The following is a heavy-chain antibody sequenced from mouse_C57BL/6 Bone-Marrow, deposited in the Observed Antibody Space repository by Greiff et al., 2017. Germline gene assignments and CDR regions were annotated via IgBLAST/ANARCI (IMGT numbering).Heavy chain of an antibody. J-gene: IGHJ4*01. CDR1: GYTFTSYW. V-gene: IGHV1-50*01. D-gene: IGHD1-1*01. CDR3: ARVYGSPYYYAMDY. Sequence: QVQLQQPGAELVKPGASVKLSCKASGYTFTSYWMQWVKQRPGQGLEWIGEIDPSDSYTNYNQKFKGKATLTVDTSSSTAYMQLSSLTSEDSAVYYCARVYGSPYYYAMDYWGQGTSVTVSA. CDR2: IDPSDSYT.